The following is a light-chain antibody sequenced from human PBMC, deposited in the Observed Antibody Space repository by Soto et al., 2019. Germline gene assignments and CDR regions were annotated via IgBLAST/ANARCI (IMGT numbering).Light chain of an antibody. CDR2: EVN. CDR3: CSYAGGNYV. Sequence: QSALTQPRSVSGSPGQSVAISCTGTSSDVGGYNSVSWYQQHPGKAPTVMIYEVNKRPSGVPDRFSGSKSGNTASLTISGLQAEEAADYYCCSYAGGNYVFGTGTKLTVL. V-gene: IGLV2-11*01. CDR1: SSDVGGYNS. J-gene: IGLJ1*01.